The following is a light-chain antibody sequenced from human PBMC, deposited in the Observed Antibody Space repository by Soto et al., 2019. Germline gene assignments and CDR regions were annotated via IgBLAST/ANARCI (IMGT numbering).Light chain of an antibody. CDR1: SSDVGGYHY. V-gene: IGLV2-8*01. J-gene: IGLJ2*01. CDR3: SSFAGSRVLV. Sequence: QSALTQPPSASGSPGQSVTISCTGTSSDVGGYHYVSWYQQHPGKAPKLMIYEVSDRPSGVSNRFSGSKSGNTASLTISGLQAEDEADYYCSSFAGSRVLVLGGGTKLTVL. CDR2: EVS.